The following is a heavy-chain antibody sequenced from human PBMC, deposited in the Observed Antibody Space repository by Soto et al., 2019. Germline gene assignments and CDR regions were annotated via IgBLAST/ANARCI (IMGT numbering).Heavy chain of an antibody. J-gene: IGHJ3*01. CDR3: ARGVTTKVTTFAFDV. V-gene: IGHV1-69*01. CDR1: GGTFSSYA. Sequence: QVQLVQSGAEVKKPGSSVKVSCKASGGTFSSYAISWVRQAPGQGLEWMGGIIPIFGTANYAQKFQGRVTITADESTSTANMELSSLRTKDTAVDYCARGVTTKVTTFAFDVLGQGRMVTVSS. D-gene: IGHD4-17*01. CDR2: IIPIFGTA.